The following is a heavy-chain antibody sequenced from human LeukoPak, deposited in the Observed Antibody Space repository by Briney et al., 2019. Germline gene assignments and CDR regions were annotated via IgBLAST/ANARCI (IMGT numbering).Heavy chain of an antibody. CDR1: GYSISSGYR. CDR3: ARAREPLVYTYYFDY. J-gene: IGHJ4*02. V-gene: IGHV4-4*02. D-gene: IGHD1-14*01. Sequence: PSETLSLTCVVSGYSISSGYRWSWVRQPPGKGLEWIGEIHHDGDTNYNPSLKSRVTISVDKSKNHFSLKLSSVTAADTAVYYCARAREPLVYTYYFDYWGQGTLVTVSS. CDR2: IHHDGDT.